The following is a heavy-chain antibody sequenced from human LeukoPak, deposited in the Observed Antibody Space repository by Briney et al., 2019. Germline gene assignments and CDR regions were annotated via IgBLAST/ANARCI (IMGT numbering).Heavy chain of an antibody. D-gene: IGHD3-22*01. CDR2: IRYDGSNK. CDR3: AKGEFTMIVVVTYPTCDY. V-gene: IGHV3-30*02. J-gene: IGHJ4*02. Sequence: GGSLRLSCAASGFTFSSYGMHWVRQAPGKGLEWVAFIRYDGSNKYYADSVKGRFTISRDNSKNTLYLQMNSLRAEDTAGYYCAKGEFTMIVVVTYPTCDYWGQGTLVTVSS. CDR1: GFTFSSYG.